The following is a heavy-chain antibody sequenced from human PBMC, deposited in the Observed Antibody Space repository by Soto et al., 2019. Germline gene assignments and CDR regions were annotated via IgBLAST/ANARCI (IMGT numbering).Heavy chain of an antibody. J-gene: IGHJ6*02. CDR1: GYTFTGYY. CDR2: INPNSGGT. Sequence: QVQLVQSGAEVKKPGASVKVSCKASGYTFTGYYMHWLRQAPGQGLEWMGWINPNSGGTNYAQKFQGWVTMTRDTSISTAYMELSRLRSDDTAVYYCARSVAGRGVYYYYGMDVWGQGTTVTVSS. CDR3: ARSVAGRGVYYYYGMDV. V-gene: IGHV1-2*04. D-gene: IGHD6-19*01.